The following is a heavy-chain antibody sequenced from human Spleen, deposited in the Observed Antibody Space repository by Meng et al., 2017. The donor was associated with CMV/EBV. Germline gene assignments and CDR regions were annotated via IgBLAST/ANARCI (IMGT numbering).Heavy chain of an antibody. V-gene: IGHV1-46*01. CDR2: INPSGGST. CDR3: ARPTYYDFWTPSNFDS. J-gene: IGHJ4*02. D-gene: IGHD3-3*01. CDR1: GYTFTSYY. Sequence: ASVKVSCKTSGYTFTSYYMHWVRQAPGQGLEWMGIINPSGGSTSYAQKFQGRVTMTRDTSTSTVYMELSSLRSEDTAVYYCARPTYYDFWTPSNFDSWGQGTLVTVSS.